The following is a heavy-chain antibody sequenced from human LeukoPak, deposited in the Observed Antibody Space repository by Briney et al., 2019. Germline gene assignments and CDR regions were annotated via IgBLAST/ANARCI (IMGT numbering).Heavy chain of an antibody. CDR2: IVVGSGNT. Sequence: SVKVSCKASGFTFTSSAMQWVRQARGQRLEWIGWIVVGSGNTNYAQKCQERVTITRDMSTSTAYMELSSLRSEDTAEYYCAADPSLAVAGPYYYYYGMDVWGQGTTVTVSS. CDR3: AADPSLAVAGPYYYYYGMDV. D-gene: IGHD6-19*01. CDR1: GFTFTSSA. J-gene: IGHJ6*02. V-gene: IGHV1-58*02.